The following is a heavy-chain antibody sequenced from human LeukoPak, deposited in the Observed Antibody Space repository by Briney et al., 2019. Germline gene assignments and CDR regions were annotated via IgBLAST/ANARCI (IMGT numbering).Heavy chain of an antibody. D-gene: IGHD4-17*01. CDR3: ARGRGTVTTYPWFDP. CDR2: INHSGST. V-gene: IGHV4-34*01. CDR1: GGSFSGYY. Sequence: SGTLSLTCAVYGGSFSGYYWSWIRQPPGKGLEWIGEINHSGSTNYNPSLKSRVTISVDTSKNQFSLKLSSVTAADTAVYYCARGRGTVTTYPWFDPWGQGTLVTVSS. J-gene: IGHJ5*02.